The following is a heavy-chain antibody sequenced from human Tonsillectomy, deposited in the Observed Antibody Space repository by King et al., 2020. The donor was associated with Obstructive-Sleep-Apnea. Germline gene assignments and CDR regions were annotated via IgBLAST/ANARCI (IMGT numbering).Heavy chain of an antibody. D-gene: IGHD5-24*01. CDR1: GYSFTTYW. CDR2: IYPVDSDT. J-gene: IGHJ4*02. CDR3: ARRERVEMATANFDF. V-gene: IGHV5-51*01. Sequence: QLVQSGAEVKKPGESLRISCNGSGYSFTTYWIAWVRQMPGKGLEWIGIIYPVDSDTGYTPSFQGQVTSLADTAITTAYLQWSSLKASDTPMYYCARRERVEMATANFDFWGQGTLVTVSS.